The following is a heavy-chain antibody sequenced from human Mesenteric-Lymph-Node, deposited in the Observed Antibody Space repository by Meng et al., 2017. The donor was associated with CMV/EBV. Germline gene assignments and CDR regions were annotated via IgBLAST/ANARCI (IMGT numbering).Heavy chain of an antibody. CDR1: GFTFSSYG. CDR3: AKGNGGFSGYGFDY. V-gene: IGHV3-30*02. CDR2: IRYDGSEK. Sequence: GGSLRLSCAASGFTFSSYGMHWVRQAPGKGLEWVAFIRYDGSEKYYADSVKGRFTISRDISKNTLYLQMNSLSAGDTAIYYCAKGNGGFSGYGFDYWGQGTLVTVSS. J-gene: IGHJ4*02. D-gene: IGHD5-12*01.